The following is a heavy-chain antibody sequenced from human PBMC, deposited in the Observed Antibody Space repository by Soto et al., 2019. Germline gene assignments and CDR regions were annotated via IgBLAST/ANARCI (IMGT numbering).Heavy chain of an antibody. Sequence: SVKVSCKASGGTFSSYAISWVRQAPGQGLEWMGGIIPIFGTANYAQKFQGRVTITADESTSTAYMELSSLRSEDTAVYYCAMEISDYDSSGYDYGDWFDPWG. V-gene: IGHV1-69*13. J-gene: IGHJ5*02. CDR3: AMEISDYDSSGYDYGDWFDP. CDR1: GGTFSSYA. D-gene: IGHD3-22*01. CDR2: IIPIFGTA.